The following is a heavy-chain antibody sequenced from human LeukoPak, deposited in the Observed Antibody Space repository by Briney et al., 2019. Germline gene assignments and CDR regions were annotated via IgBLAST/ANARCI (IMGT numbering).Heavy chain of an antibody. J-gene: IGHJ5*02. CDR3: ARGYCSGGTCYLVENWLDP. V-gene: IGHV1-2*06. Sequence: EASVKVSCKASGYTLTAYYIYWVRQAPGQGLEWMGRINPNSGGTDYAQNFQGRVTMTTDTSISTAYMELSRLRSDDTAVYYCARGYCSGGTCYLVENWLDPWGQGTLVTVSS. CDR1: GYTLTAYY. D-gene: IGHD2-15*01. CDR2: INPNSGGT.